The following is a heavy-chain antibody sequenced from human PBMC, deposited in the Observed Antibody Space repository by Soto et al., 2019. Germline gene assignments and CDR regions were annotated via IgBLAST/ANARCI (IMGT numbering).Heavy chain of an antibody. CDR2: IYPGDSDT. CDR3: ARQKYSSTSNYGMDV. CDR1: GYSFSSYW. D-gene: IGHD6-13*01. Sequence: GESLKSSCKGSGYSFSSYWIAWVRQMPGKGLEWMGIIYPGDSDTRYSPSFQGQVTISADKSISTAFLQWSSLKPSDTAFYYFARQKYSSTSNYGMDVWGQGTTVTVSS. J-gene: IGHJ6*02. V-gene: IGHV5-51*01.